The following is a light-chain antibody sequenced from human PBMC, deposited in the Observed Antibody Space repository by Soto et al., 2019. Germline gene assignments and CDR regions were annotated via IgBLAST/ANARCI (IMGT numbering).Light chain of an antibody. CDR1: QGITNY. V-gene: IGKV1-39*01. CDR2: TAS. CDR3: QQSYSTPPT. Sequence: DVQLTQSPSFLSASVGDRVTITCWASQGITNYLAWYQQKPGKAPKPLIYTASTLQSGVPSRFSGSGSGTDFTLTISSLQPEDFATYYCQQSYSTPPTFGQGNKVDIK. J-gene: IGKJ1*01.